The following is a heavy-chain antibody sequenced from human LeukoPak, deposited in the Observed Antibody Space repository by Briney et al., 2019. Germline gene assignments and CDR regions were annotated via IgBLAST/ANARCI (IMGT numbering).Heavy chain of an antibody. CDR2: ISSSGSTI. J-gene: IGHJ5*02. V-gene: IGHV3-11*04. D-gene: IGHD2-2*01. Sequence: GGSLRLSCAASGFTFRDFYMSWIRQAPGKGLEWVSYISSSGSTIYYADSVKGRFTISRDNAKNSLYLQMNSLRAEDTAVYYCARTQRYCSSTSCSPGFDPWGQGTLVTVSS. CDR3: ARTQRYCSSTSCSPGFDP. CDR1: GFTFRDFY.